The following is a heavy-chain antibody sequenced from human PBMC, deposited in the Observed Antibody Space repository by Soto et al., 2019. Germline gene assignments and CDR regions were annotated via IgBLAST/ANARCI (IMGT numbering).Heavy chain of an antibody. CDR3: ARVTYYYDSRGYYHWYFDL. CDR2: ISSSSSNI. V-gene: IGHV3-11*01. CDR1: GFTFSDHY. J-gene: IGHJ2*01. Sequence: QVQLVESGGGLVKPGGSLRLSCAASGFTFSDHYTSWIRQAPGKGLEWVSYISSSSSNIYYADSVKGRFTISRDRAKNSLYLQMNSLRAEDTAVYYCARVTYYYDSRGYYHWYFDLWGRGTLVTVSS. D-gene: IGHD3-22*01.